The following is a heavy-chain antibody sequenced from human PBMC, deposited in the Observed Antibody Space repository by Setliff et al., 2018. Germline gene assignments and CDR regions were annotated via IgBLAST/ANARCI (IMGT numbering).Heavy chain of an antibody. Sequence: ASVKVSCNASGYTFSNYGITWVRQAPGQGLEWMGWISAYTGNTKFAQKFQGRVTMTTDTSTSTAYLELRSLTSDDTAVYYCSKLVRYCTTTACQGASGAEFWGQGTLVTVSS. J-gene: IGHJ4*02. CDR2: ISAYTGNT. D-gene: IGHD2-8*01. V-gene: IGHV1-18*01. CDR1: GYTFSNYG. CDR3: SKLVRYCTTTACQGASGAEF.